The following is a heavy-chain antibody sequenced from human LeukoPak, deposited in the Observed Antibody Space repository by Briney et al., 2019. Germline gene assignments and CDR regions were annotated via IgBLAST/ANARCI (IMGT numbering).Heavy chain of an antibody. Sequence: SVKVSCKTSGDTFSSYAISWVRQAPGQGLEWMGVIIPSFGTANYAQKFQGRVTITADESTSTAYMELSSLRSEDTAVYYCARPLTALYSGYDGGYYYYGMDVWGQGTTVTVSS. D-gene: IGHD5-12*01. CDR2: IIPSFGTA. J-gene: IGHJ6*02. CDR3: ARPLTALYSGYDGGYYYYGMDV. V-gene: IGHV1-69*13. CDR1: GDTFSSYA.